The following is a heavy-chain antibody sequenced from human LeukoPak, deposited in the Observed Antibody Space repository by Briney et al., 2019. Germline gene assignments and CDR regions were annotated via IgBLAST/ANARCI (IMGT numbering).Heavy chain of an antibody. CDR1: GGSISSSSYY. V-gene: IGHV4-39*01. J-gene: IGHJ6*02. Sequence: PSETLSLTCTVSGGSISSSSYYWGWIRQPPGKGLEWIGSIYYSGSTYYNPSLKSRVTISVDTSENQFSLKLSSVTAADTAVYYCARRRGVRGVKYYYYGMDVRGQGTTVTVSS. CDR2: IYYSGST. CDR3: ARRRGVRGVKYYYYGMDV. D-gene: IGHD3-10*01.